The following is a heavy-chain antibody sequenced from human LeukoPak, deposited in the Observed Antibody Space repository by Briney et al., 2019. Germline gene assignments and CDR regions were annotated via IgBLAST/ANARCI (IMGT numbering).Heavy chain of an antibody. CDR3: ARGQDSSKTDY. V-gene: IGHV4-34*01. J-gene: IGHJ4*02. CDR1: GASFSGYY. CDR2: IHPSGST. D-gene: IGHD4-11*01. Sequence: SETLSLTCAVYGASFSGYYWSWIRQPPGEGLEWIGEIHPSGSTNYNPSLKSRVTISADTSQNQFSLRLTSVTAADTAVYYCARGQDSSKTDYRGQGILVAVSS.